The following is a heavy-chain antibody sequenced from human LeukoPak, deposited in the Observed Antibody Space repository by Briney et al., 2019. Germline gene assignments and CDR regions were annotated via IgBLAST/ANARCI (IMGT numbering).Heavy chain of an antibody. CDR3: AKEGDYYDSSGYCSY. CDR2: ISGSGVNT. Sequence: GGSLRLSCAASGFTFSSHTMSWVRQAPGKGLEWVSGISGSGVNTYYANSVKGRFTISRDKFMNTLYLQMNSLRAEDTAVYYCAKEGDYYDSSGYCSYWGQGTLVTVSS. D-gene: IGHD3-22*01. J-gene: IGHJ4*02. V-gene: IGHV3-23*01. CDR1: GFTFSSHT.